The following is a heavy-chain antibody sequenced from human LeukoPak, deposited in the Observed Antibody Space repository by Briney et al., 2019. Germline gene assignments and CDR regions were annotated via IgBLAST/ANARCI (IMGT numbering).Heavy chain of an antibody. CDR1: GYTFTSYG. V-gene: IGHV1-18*01. CDR3: ARVAIVLMASENDY. CDR2: ISAYNGNT. D-gene: IGHD2-8*01. Sequence: GASVKVSCKASGYTFTSYGISWVRQAPGQGLEWMGWISAYNGNTNYAQKLQGRVTMTTDTSTSTAYMELRSLRSDDTAVYYCARVAIVLMASENDYWGQGTLVTVSS. J-gene: IGHJ4*02.